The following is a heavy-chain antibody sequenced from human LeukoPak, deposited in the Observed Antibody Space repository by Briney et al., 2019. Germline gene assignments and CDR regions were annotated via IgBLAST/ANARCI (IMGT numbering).Heavy chain of an antibody. V-gene: IGHV1-2*02. CDR2: INPNSGGT. J-gene: IGHJ4*02. D-gene: IGHD3-10*01. CDR1: GYTFTGYY. CDR3: ARVLYYYGSGSYPPGY. Sequence: ASVKVSCKASGYTFTGYYMHWVRQAPGQGLEWMGGINPNSGGTNYAQKFQGRVTMTRDTSISTAYMELSRLRSDDTAVYYCARVLYYYGSGSYPPGYWGQGTLVTVSS.